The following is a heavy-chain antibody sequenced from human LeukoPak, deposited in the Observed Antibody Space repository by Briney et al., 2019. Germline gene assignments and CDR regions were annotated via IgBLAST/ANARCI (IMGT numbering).Heavy chain of an antibody. J-gene: IGHJ3*02. CDR2: TYYRSKWYN. Sequence: SQTLSLTCAISGDSVSSNSAAWNWIRQSPSRGLEWLGRTYYRSKWYNDYAVSVKSRITINPDTSKNQFSLQLNSVTPEDTAVYYCARDQDCSSTSCYGGDAFDIWGQGTMVTVSS. CDR3: ARDQDCSSTSCYGGDAFDI. D-gene: IGHD2-2*01. CDR1: GDSVSSNSAA. V-gene: IGHV6-1*01.